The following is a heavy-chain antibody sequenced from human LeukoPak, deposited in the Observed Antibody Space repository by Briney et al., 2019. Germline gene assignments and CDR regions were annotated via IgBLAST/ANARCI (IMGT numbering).Heavy chain of an antibody. CDR3: VGGAVYYFDC. CDR1: GFTFSSYW. V-gene: IGHV3-72*01. J-gene: IGHJ4*02. Sequence: GRSLRLSCAASGFTFSSYWMHWVRQAPGKGLEWVGRIRNKANSYTTEYAASVKGRFTVSRDNSKNSLYLQMNSLKTEDTAVYYCVGGAVYYFDCWGQGTLVTVSS. CDR2: IRNKANSYTT.